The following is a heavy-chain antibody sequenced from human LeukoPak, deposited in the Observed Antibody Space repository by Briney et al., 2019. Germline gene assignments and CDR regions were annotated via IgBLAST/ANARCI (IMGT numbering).Heavy chain of an antibody. D-gene: IGHD5-18*01. CDR3: ARALRGYSYGPFDY. CDR1: GGSISSSTYY. J-gene: IGHJ4*01. CDR2: IYYSGST. Sequence: PSETLSLTCTVSGGSISSSTYYWGWIRQPPGKGLEWIGSIYYSGSTYYNPSLKSRVTISVDTSKNQFSLKLSSVTAADTAVYYCARALRGYSYGPFDYWGQGTLVTVSS. V-gene: IGHV4-39*01.